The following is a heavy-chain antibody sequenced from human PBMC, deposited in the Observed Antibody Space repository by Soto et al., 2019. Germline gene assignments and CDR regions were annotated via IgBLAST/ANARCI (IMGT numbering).Heavy chain of an antibody. CDR3: ARGYYDSSGYHTAMDV. Sequence: QVQLVQSGAEVKKPGASVQVSCKASGYTFTSYYMHWVRQAPGQGLEWMGIINPSGGSTSYAQQFQGRVTMTRDTSTSTVYMELSSLISEDTAVYYCARGYYDSSGYHTAMDVWGQGTTVTVSS. CDR1: GYTFTSYY. V-gene: IGHV1-46*01. CDR2: INPSGGST. J-gene: IGHJ6*02. D-gene: IGHD3-22*01.